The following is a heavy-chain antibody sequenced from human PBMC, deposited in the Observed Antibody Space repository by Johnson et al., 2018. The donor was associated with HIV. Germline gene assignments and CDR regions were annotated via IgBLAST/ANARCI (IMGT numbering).Heavy chain of an antibody. CDR2: MWYDGSNR. J-gene: IGHJ3*02. CDR1: GFTFSSYG. V-gene: IGHV3-33*03. Sequence: QVQLVESGGGVVQPGGSLRLSCAASGFTFSSYGMHWVRQAPGKGLEWVAVMWYDGSNRYYADSVKGRFTISRDNAKNSLYLQMNSLRAGDTAVYYCLGIWGLGTLVTVSS. CDR3: LGI.